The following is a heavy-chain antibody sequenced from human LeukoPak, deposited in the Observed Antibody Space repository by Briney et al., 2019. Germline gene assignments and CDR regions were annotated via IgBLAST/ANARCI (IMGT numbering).Heavy chain of an antibody. V-gene: IGHV1-24*01. J-gene: IGHJ6*03. CDR3: ATYRYSVVRGVIPDYYYYMDV. CDR1: GYTLTELS. CDR2: FDPEDGET. D-gene: IGHD3-10*01. Sequence: ASVKVSCKVSGYTLTELSMHWVRQAPGKGLEWMGGFDPEDGETIYAQKFQGRVTMTEDTSTDTAYMELSSLRSEDTAVYYCATYRYSVVRGVIPDYYYYMDVWGKGTTVTVSS.